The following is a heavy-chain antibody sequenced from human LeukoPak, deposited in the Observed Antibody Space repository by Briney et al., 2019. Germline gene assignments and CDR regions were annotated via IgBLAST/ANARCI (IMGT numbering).Heavy chain of an antibody. CDR3: ATPGYRYSSGWYRSFDY. CDR1: GFTFSSYA. D-gene: IGHD6-19*01. J-gene: IGHJ4*02. V-gene: IGHV3-23*01. Sequence: PGGSLRLSCAASGFTFSSYAMSWVRQTPGKGLEWVSTISGSGGSTYYADSVKGRFTISRDNSKNTLSLQMNSLRAEDTAVYYCATPGYRYSSGWYRSFDYWGQGTLVTVSS. CDR2: ISGSGGST.